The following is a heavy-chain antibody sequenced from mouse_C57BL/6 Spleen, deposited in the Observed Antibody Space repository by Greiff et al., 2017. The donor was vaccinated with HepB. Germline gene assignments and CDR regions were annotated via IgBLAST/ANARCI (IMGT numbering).Heavy chain of an antibody. Sequence: QVQLQQSGAELARPGASVKLSCKASGYTFTSYGISWVKQRTGQGLEWIGEIYPRSGNTYYNEKFKGKATLTADKSSSTAYMELRSLTSEDSAVYFGARVGGLGRYYYAMDYWGQGTSVTVSS. CDR2: IYPRSGNT. CDR3: ARVGGLGRYYYAMDY. D-gene: IGHD4-1*01. CDR1: GYTFTSYG. J-gene: IGHJ4*01. V-gene: IGHV1-81*01.